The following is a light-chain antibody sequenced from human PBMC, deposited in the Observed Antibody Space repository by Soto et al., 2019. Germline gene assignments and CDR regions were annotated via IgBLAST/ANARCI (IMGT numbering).Light chain of an antibody. Sequence: QSVLTQPASVSGSPGQSITISCPGTSSDVGGYTYVSWYQQPPGKAPKLMIYEVSNRPSGVSNRFSGSKSGNTSSLTISGLQAEDEADYYCSSYTSSSTRVFGGGTKLTVL. CDR2: EVS. V-gene: IGLV2-14*01. J-gene: IGLJ3*02. CDR1: SSDVGGYTY. CDR3: SSYTSSSTRV.